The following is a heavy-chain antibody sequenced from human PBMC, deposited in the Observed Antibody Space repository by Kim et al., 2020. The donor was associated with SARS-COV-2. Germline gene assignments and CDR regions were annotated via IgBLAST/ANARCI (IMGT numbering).Heavy chain of an antibody. D-gene: IGHD2-15*01. CDR1: GGTFSSYA. CDR3: ARGPGYCSGGSCYSLLSYYYYGMDV. V-gene: IGHV1-69*13. J-gene: IGHJ6*02. Sequence: SVKVSCKASGGTFSSYAISWVRQAPGQGLEWMGGIIPIFGTANYAQKFQGRVTITADESTSTAYMELSSLRSEDTAVYYCARGPGYCSGGSCYSLLSYYYYGMDVWGQGTTVTVSS. CDR2: IIPIFGTA.